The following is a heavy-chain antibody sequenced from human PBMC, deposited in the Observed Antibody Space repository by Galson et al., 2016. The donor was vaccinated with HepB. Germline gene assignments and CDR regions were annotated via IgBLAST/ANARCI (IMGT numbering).Heavy chain of an antibody. J-gene: IGHJ4*02. Sequence: ETLSLTCTVSGDSFRSRSFYWAWIRQPPGKGLEWIGSISYNGGTSYNPSLKSRVTISIDTSKYQFSLELTSVTAADTAVYYCARALRGFWGGYYTRGFDYWGLGTLVTVSS. V-gene: IGHV4-39*07. CDR3: ARALRGFWGGYYTRGFDY. D-gene: IGHD3-3*01. CDR1: GDSFRSRSFY. CDR2: ISYNGGT.